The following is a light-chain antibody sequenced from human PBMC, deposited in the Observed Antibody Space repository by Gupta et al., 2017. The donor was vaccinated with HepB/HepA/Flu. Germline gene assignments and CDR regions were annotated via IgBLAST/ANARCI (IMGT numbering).Light chain of an antibody. V-gene: IGKV3-15*01. CDR3: QQDNKWPGA. Sequence: DIVLTQSPATLSVSPGERVSLSCRASQSVSANLAWYQQKPGQPPRLLIYGAATRATGISVRFSGSGSGTDFTLTISSLQSEDSAIYYCQQDNKWPGAFGQGTKVEIK. CDR1: QSVSAN. CDR2: GAA. J-gene: IGKJ1*01.